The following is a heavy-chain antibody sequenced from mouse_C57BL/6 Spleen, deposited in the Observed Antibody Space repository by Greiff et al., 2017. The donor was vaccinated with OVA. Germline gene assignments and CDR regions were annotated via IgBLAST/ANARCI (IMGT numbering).Heavy chain of an antibody. V-gene: IGHV1-59*01. CDR1: GYTFTSYW. CDR3: ARVWDVGGYYYSMDY. D-gene: IGHD4-1*01. J-gene: IGHJ4*01. CDR2: IDPSDSYT. Sequence: QVQLQQPGAELVRPGTSVKLSCKASGYTFTSYWMHWVKQRPGQGLEWIGVIDPSDSYTNYNQKFTGKATLTVDTSSSTAYMQLIILTSEDAAVYYCARVWDVGGYYYSMDYWGQGTSVTVSS.